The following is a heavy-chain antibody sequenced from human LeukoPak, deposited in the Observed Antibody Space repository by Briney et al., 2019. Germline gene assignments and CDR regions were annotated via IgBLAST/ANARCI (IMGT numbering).Heavy chain of an antibody. D-gene: IGHD3-16*02. V-gene: IGHV5-51*01. CDR3: AANHPYYDYVWGSYRFYI. J-gene: IGHJ3*02. CDR2: IYTGDSDT. CDR1: GYIFTNYW. Sequence: LGESLKISCKGSGYIFTNYWIAWVRQMPGKGLEWMGIIYTGDSDTRCSPSFQGQVTISADKSTSTAYLQWSSLKASDTAMYYCAANHPYYDYVWGSYRFYIWGQGTMVTVSS.